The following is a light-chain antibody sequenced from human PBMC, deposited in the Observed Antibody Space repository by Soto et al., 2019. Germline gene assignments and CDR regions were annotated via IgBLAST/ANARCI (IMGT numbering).Light chain of an antibody. V-gene: IGKV3-20*01. CDR2: DAS. CDR1: QSVVNSY. J-gene: IGKJ3*01. Sequence: DIVLTQSPGTLSLSPGERAILSCRASQSVVNSYLAWFQHKPGQAPRLLIHDASMRATGIPDRFSGSGSGTDFTLTISRLEPEDFAVYYCHKYCDSPFTFGPGTRVDIK. CDR3: HKYCDSPFT.